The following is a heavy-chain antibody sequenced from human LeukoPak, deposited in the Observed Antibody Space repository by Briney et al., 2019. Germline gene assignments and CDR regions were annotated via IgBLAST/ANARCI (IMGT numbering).Heavy chain of an antibody. CDR3: ARDTSYDFWSDPTELFDI. CDR2: VRGHNGNK. D-gene: IGHD3-3*01. Sequence: ASVMVSCKASGYTFTTYGISWMRQAPGQGLEWVGWVRGHNGNKNYAQKLQGRVTMTTDTSTSTAYMELRSLRSDDTAVYYCARDTSYDFWSDPTELFDIWGQGTMVTVSS. CDR1: GYTFTTYG. V-gene: IGHV1-18*01. J-gene: IGHJ3*02.